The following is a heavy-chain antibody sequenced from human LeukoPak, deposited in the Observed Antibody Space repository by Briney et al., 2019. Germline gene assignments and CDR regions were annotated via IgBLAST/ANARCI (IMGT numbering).Heavy chain of an antibody. CDR1: GFSLSTNAMS. Sequence: SGPALVKPTQTLTLTCTFSGFSLSTNAMSVSWIRQPPGKALEWLALIDWDDDKYYSTSLKTRLTISKDTSKNQVVLTMTNMDSVDTGTYYCARGPRTADAFDIWGLGTMVTVSS. CDR2: IDWDDDK. J-gene: IGHJ3*02. V-gene: IGHV2-70*01. CDR3: ARGPRTADAFDI.